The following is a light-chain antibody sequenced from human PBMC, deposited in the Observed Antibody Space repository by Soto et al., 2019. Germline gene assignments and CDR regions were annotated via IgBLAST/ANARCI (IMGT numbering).Light chain of an antibody. V-gene: IGKV2D-29*01. CDR1: QSLLHSDGKTY. CDR3: MQSIESLRT. J-gene: IGKJ1*01. CDR2: EVA. Sequence: DIVMTQIPLSLSVTPGQPASISCKSSQSLLHSDGKTYLYWYLQKLVQPPQLLIYEVANRFPGVTDQFSGSESGTDFTLKISRVEAEDVGVSYCMQSIESLRTFGQGTKVEFK.